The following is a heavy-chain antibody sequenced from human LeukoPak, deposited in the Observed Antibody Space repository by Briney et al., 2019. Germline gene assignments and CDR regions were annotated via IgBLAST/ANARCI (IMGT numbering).Heavy chain of an antibody. CDR1: GYTFNSHG. Sequence: ASVKVSCKASGYTFNSHGNSWVRRAPGQGLEWMGSISAYNGDKDFAQNFQGRLTMTTDTSTSTAYMELRSLRSDDTAVYYCARDTSPMASPFDCWGQGTLVTVSS. V-gene: IGHV1-18*01. CDR3: ARDTSPMASPFDC. D-gene: IGHD5-24*01. J-gene: IGHJ4*02. CDR2: ISAYNGDK.